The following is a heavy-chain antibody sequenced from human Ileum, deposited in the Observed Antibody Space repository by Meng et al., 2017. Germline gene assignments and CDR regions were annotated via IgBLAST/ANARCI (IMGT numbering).Heavy chain of an antibody. CDR3: ARDLFGDNGAHFDF. Sequence: LWQSCAEGKRPGPSGRISCKTSGYTFPTYLIHWMRQAPGQGLGWMGWLNTDNGNTKYSQNFQGRVTFTRDTSATTAYMELSSLGSEDTAVYFCARDLFGDNGAHFDFWGQGTLVTVSS. J-gene: IGHJ4*02. CDR2: LNTDNGNT. V-gene: IGHV1-3*04. D-gene: IGHD2-21*02. CDR1: GYTFPTYL.